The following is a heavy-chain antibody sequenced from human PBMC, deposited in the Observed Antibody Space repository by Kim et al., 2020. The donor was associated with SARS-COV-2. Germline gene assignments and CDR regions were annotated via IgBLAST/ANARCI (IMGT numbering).Heavy chain of an antibody. Sequence: YAQKFQGRVTMTRDTSTSTVYMELSSLRSEDTAVYYCARDGLAAAGTMGYWGQGTLVTVSS. V-gene: IGHV1-46*01. D-gene: IGHD6-13*01. J-gene: IGHJ4*02. CDR3: ARDGLAAAGTMGY.